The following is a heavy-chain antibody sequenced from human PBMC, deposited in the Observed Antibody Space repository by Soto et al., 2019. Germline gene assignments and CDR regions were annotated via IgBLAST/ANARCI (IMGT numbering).Heavy chain of an antibody. Sequence: SETLSLTCTDAGASISDYFWTWIRQPPGKGLEWIGYFYYGETTNKKSSLNSRFTVSVDTSKSQFSLKVTSVTTADTAVYYCARGTYCGSDCYWTLDYWGQGKMVTVSS. CDR1: GASISDYF. CDR3: ARGTYCGSDCYWTLDY. CDR2: FYYGETT. D-gene: IGHD2-21*02. V-gene: IGHV4-59*01. J-gene: IGHJ4*02.